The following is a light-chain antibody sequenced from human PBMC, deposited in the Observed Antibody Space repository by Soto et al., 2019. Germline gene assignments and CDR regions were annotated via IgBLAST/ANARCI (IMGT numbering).Light chain of an antibody. CDR3: SSYASNRDVL. CDR1: SSDVGGYNF. V-gene: IGLV2-14*01. Sequence: QAVVTQPASVSGSPGQSITISCTGTSSDVGGYNFVSWYQQHPGKAPKLMIYDVTNRPSGVSNRFSGSKSGDTASLTISGLQAEDEANYYCSSYASNRDVLFGGGTKLTVL. CDR2: DVT. J-gene: IGLJ2*01.